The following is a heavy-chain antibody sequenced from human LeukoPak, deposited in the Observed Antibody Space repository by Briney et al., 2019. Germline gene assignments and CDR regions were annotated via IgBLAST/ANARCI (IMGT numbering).Heavy chain of an antibody. J-gene: IGHJ4*02. Sequence: SENPSLTCAVYGVVFSGFYWSWIRQPPGKGLGWVGEINHSGSTNYNPSLKSRVTISVDTSKNQFSLKLSSVTAADTAVYYCASPLREDSSSDYWGQGTLVTVSS. CDR2: INHSGST. CDR1: GVVFSGFY. V-gene: IGHV4-34*01. CDR3: ASPLREDSSSDY. D-gene: IGHD3-22*01.